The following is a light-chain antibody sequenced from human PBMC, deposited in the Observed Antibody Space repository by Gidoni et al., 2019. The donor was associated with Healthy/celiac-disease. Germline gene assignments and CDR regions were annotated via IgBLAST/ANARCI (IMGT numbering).Light chain of an antibody. CDR1: QRVSSSY. CDR2: GAS. Sequence: EIVLTQSPGTLSLSPGERATLSCRASQRVSSSYLAWYQQKPGQAARLRIYGASSRATGIPDRFSGSGSGTDFTLTISRLEPEDFAVYYCQQYGSSPYTFGQGTKLEIK. J-gene: IGKJ2*01. V-gene: IGKV3-20*01. CDR3: QQYGSSPYT.